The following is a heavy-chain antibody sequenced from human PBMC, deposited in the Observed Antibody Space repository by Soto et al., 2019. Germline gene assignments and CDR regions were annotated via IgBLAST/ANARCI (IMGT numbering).Heavy chain of an antibody. Sequence: GSRRLSCAASGFTFSSYAMSWVRQAPGKGLEWVSAISGSGGSTYYADSVKGRFTISRDNSKNTLYLQMNSLRAEDTAVYYCAKVDWNYVYAFDIWGQGTMVTVSS. CDR3: AKVDWNYVYAFDI. D-gene: IGHD1-7*01. CDR2: ISGSGGST. J-gene: IGHJ3*02. CDR1: GFTFSSYA. V-gene: IGHV3-23*01.